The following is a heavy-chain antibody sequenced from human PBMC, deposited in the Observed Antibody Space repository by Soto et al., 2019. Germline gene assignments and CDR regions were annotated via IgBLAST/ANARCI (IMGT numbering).Heavy chain of an antibody. V-gene: IGHV3-9*01. Sequence: EVQLVESGGGLVKPGRSLRLSCAASEFNFDDYDMHWVRQIPGKGLEWVSGISWQSGSIGYADSVEGRFSISRDNAKNSLYLQMKSLRAEDTAFYYCVEDNDEDFGYDLDDFNYWGQGTLVTVSS. J-gene: IGHJ4*02. CDR1: EFNFDDYD. CDR2: ISWQSGSI. CDR3: VEDNDEDFGYDLDDFNY. D-gene: IGHD5-12*01.